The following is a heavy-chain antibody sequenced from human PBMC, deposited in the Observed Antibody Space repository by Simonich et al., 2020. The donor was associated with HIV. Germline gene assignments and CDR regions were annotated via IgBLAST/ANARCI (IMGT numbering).Heavy chain of an antibody. J-gene: IGHJ4*02. CDR1: GGSFSGYY. V-gene: IGHV4-34*01. Sequence: QVQLQQWGAGLLKPSETLSLTCAVYGGSFSGYYGSWIRQPPGKGLEWMGEINHSGSTKYNPSRKSRVTISVDTSKNQFSLKLSSVTAADTAVYYCARGFYQRLYYFDYWGQGTLVTVSS. CDR2: INHSGST. CDR3: ARGFYQRLYYFDY. D-gene: IGHD2-2*01.